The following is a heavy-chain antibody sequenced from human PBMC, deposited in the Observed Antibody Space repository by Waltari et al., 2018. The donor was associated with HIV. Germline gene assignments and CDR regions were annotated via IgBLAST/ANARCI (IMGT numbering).Heavy chain of an antibody. D-gene: IGHD5-18*01. J-gene: IGHJ4*02. CDR2: ISGSGGTK. CDR3: AKAVMETAVSSPVDC. CDR1: GFTFTNFA. Sequence: EVQLVESGGGLVQPGGSLRLSCTASGFTFTNFAMSWVRQAPGKGRGWVSVISGSGGTKYYADSVKGRFTVSRDNFKNTVYLQMNSLRAGDTAIYYCAKAVMETAVSSPVDCWGQGALVTVSS. V-gene: IGHV3-23*04.